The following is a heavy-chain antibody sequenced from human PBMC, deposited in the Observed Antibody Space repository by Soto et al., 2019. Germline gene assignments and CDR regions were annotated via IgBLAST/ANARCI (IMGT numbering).Heavy chain of an antibody. Sequence: GGSLRLSCAASGFTFSSYSMNWVRQAPGKGLEWVSSISSSSSYIYYADSVKGRFTISRDNAKNSLYLQMNSLRAEDEAVYFCSRDPRYCISTSCCESDYWGQGTLVTVSS. CDR3: SRDPRYCISTSCCESDY. CDR1: GFTFSSYS. D-gene: IGHD2-2*01. CDR2: ISSSSSYI. V-gene: IGHV3-21*01. J-gene: IGHJ4*02.